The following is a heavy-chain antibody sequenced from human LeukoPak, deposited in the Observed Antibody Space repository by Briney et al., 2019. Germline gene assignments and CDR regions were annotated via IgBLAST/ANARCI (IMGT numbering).Heavy chain of an antibody. CDR3: ASLKWGSGPDY. CDR2: ISSSGSTI. J-gene: IGHJ4*02. D-gene: IGHD2-15*01. V-gene: IGHV3-48*03. Sequence: GWSLRLSCAASGFTFSSYEMNWVRQAPGKGLEWVSYISSSGSTIYYADSVKGRFTISRDNAKNSLYLQMNSLRAEDTAVYYCASLKWGSGPDYWGQGTLVTVSS. CDR1: GFTFSSYE.